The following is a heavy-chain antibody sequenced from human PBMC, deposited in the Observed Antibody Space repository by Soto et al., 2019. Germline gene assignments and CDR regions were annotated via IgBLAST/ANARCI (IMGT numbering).Heavy chain of an antibody. D-gene: IGHD3-22*01. CDR2: ISSSGSTI. J-gene: IGHJ6*02. V-gene: IGHV3-11*01. CDR3: ARDRNYYDSSGYYYYYYGMDV. Sequence: GGSLRLSCAASGFTFSDYYMSWIRQAPGKGLEWVSYISSSGSTIYYADSVKGRFTISRDNAKNSLYLQMNSLRAEDTAVYYCARDRNYYDSSGYYYYYYGMDVWGQGTTVTVSS. CDR1: GFTFSDYY.